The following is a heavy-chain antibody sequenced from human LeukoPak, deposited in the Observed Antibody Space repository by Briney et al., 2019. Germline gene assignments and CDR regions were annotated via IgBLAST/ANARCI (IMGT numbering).Heavy chain of an antibody. Sequence: GGSLRLSCAASGFTFNDYTITWVRQAPGKGLEWVSGLSGSGGTTYYADSVKGRFTISRDNSKNTLYLQMDSLRAEDTAVYFCARAMMVVANLWGVYDYWGQGTLVTVSS. CDR2: LSGSGGTT. CDR3: ARAMMVVANLWGVYDY. V-gene: IGHV3-23*01. J-gene: IGHJ4*02. D-gene: IGHD3-22*01. CDR1: GFTFNDYT.